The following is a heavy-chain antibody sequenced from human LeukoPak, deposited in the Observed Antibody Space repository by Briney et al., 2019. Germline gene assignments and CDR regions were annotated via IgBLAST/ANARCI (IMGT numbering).Heavy chain of an antibody. D-gene: IGHD2-2*01. J-gene: IGHJ5*02. V-gene: IGHV3-30*04. CDR3: AKENGDLYEYCGFTSCPDNWFDP. Sequence: GRSLRLSCAASGFTFSSYAMHWVRQAPGKGLEWVAVISYDGSNKYYADSVKGRFTISRDNSKNTLYLQMNSLRAEDTAVYYCAKENGDLYEYCGFTSCPDNWFDPWGQGTLVTVSS. CDR2: ISYDGSNK. CDR1: GFTFSSYA.